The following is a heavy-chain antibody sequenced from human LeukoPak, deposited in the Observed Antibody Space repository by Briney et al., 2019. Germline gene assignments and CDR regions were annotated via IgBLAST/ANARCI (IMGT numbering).Heavy chain of an antibody. CDR1: GFTFSSYA. Sequence: GGSLRLSCAASGFTFSSYAMSWVRQAPGKGLEWVSCISGRGGGTYYADSVKGRFTISRDNSKNTMYLQINTLRAEDTAIYYCAKDLGSTADNPVDSWGQGTLVTVSS. CDR3: AKDLGSTADNPVDS. J-gene: IGHJ4*02. D-gene: IGHD4-11*01. V-gene: IGHV3-23*01. CDR2: ISGRGGGT.